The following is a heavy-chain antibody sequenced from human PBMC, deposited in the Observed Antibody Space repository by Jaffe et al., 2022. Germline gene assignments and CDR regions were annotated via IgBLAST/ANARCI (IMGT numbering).Heavy chain of an antibody. Sequence: QVQLQESGPGLVKPSETLSLTCTVSGGSISSYYWSWIRQPPGKGLEWIGYIYYSGSTNYNPSLKSRVTISVDTSKNQFSLKLSSVTAADTAVYYCARGRWELLTQYFDYWGQGTLVTVSS. CDR2: IYYSGST. D-gene: IGHD1-26*01. J-gene: IGHJ4*02. CDR1: GGSISSYY. V-gene: IGHV4-59*01. CDR3: ARGRWELLTQYFDY.